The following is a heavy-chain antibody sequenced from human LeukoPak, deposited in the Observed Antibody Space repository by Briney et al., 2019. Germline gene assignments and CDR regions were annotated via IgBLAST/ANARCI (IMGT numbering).Heavy chain of an antibody. CDR3: ARRDCTGGSCRTRIFDY. CDR2: MNPNSGNT. D-gene: IGHD2-15*01. Sequence: GASVKVSCKASGYTFTSYGISWVRQATGQGLEWMGWMNPNSGNTGYAQKFQGRVSITRNTSISTAYMELSSLRSEDTAVYYCARRDCTGGSCRTRIFDYWGQGTLVTVSS. CDR1: GYTFTSYG. V-gene: IGHV1-8*03. J-gene: IGHJ4*02.